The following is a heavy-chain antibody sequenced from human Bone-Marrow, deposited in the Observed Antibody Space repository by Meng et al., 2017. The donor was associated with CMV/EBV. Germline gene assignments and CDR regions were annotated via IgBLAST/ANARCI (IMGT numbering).Heavy chain of an antibody. D-gene: IGHD1-26*01. J-gene: IGHJ5*02. CDR2: IYYSGST. CDR3: ARDWYSGSGAWFVP. CDR1: GDSISSYY. Sequence: SETLSLTCTVSGDSISSYYWSWIRQPPGKGLEWIGYIYYSGSTKYNPSLKSRVTISVDTSKNQFSLKLSSVTAADTAVYYCARDWYSGSGAWFVPWGQGTLVTVSA. V-gene: IGHV4-59*01.